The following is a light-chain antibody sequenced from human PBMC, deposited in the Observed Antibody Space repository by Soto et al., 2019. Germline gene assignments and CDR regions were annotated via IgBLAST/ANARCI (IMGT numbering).Light chain of an antibody. CDR2: VAS. J-gene: IGKJ1*01. Sequence: DIPMTQSPSSLSASVGDRVTITCRASQSLSRYLNWYRQRPGKGPEVLIYVASKLPSGVPSRFSGSGSGTYFTLTINDLQPEDFATYYCQQSDSGWTFCQGTRLDIK. V-gene: IGKV1-39*01. CDR3: QQSDSGWT. CDR1: QSLSRY.